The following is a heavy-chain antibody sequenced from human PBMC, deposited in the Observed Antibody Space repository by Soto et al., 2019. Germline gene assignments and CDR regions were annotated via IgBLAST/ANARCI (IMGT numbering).Heavy chain of an antibody. CDR3: AKGYYDFWSGYYPTYYYYGMDV. V-gene: IGHV3-23*01. CDR2: ISGSGGST. Sequence: EVQLLESGGGLVQPGGSLRLSCAASGFTFSSYAMSWVRQAPGKGLEWVSAISGSGGSTYYADSVKGRFTISRDNAKNTLYLQMNSLRAEDTAVYYCAKGYYDFWSGYYPTYYYYGMDVWGQGTTVTLS. J-gene: IGHJ6*02. D-gene: IGHD3-3*01. CDR1: GFTFSSYA.